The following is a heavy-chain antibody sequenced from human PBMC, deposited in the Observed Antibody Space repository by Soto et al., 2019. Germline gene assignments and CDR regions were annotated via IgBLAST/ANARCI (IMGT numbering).Heavy chain of an antibody. Sequence: PSETLSLTCTVSGGSFSGYYWSWIRQPAGKGLEWIGRIYTSGITNYNPSLKSRVTMSVDTSSKQFSLNMTSVTAADTAVYFCARELAEAARSLDFWGLGTLVTVSS. CDR1: GGSFSGYY. CDR2: IYTSGIT. J-gene: IGHJ4*02. CDR3: ARELAEAARSLDF. D-gene: IGHD6-6*01. V-gene: IGHV4-4*07.